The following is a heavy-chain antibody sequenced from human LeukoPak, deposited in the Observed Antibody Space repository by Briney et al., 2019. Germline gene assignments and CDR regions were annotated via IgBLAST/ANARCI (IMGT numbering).Heavy chain of an antibody. Sequence: GGSLRLSCEASGFTFNTFRMTWIRQAPGKGLEWLANINQDGDEKYYVDSVKGRFTISRDNAKKSLYLQMNSLRAEDTAVYYCAPPPIAATGNWGQGTLVTVSS. CDR1: GFTFNTFR. CDR3: APPPIAATGN. D-gene: IGHD6-13*01. J-gene: IGHJ4*02. CDR2: INQDGDEK. V-gene: IGHV3-7*01.